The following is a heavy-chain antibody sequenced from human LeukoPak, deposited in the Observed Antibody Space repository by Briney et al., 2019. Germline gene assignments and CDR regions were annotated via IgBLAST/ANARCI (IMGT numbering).Heavy chain of an antibody. CDR3: ARDRDYGENAFDI. J-gene: IGHJ3*02. Sequence: GGSLRLSCAASGFTFSDYYMSWIRQAPGKGLEWVSYISSSGSTIYYADSVKGRLTFSRANATKSPYLQIKSVGAENTAVYYCARDRDYGENAFDIWGQGTMVTVSS. D-gene: IGHD4/OR15-4a*01. V-gene: IGHV3-11*04. CDR2: ISSSGSTI. CDR1: GFTFSDYY.